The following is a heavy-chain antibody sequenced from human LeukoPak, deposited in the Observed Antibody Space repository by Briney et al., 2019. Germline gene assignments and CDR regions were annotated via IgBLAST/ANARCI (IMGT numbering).Heavy chain of an antibody. CDR3: AKGGVYGDYYFDY. CDR1: GFTFSSNA. J-gene: IGHJ4*02. Sequence: GGSLRLSCAASGFTFSSNAMSWVRQAPGKGLEWVSAISGSGVSTYYADSVKGRFTISRDNSKNTLYLEMNSLRAEDTAVYYCAKGGVYGDYYFDYWGQGTLVTVSS. D-gene: IGHD4-17*01. CDR2: ISGSGVST. V-gene: IGHV3-23*01.